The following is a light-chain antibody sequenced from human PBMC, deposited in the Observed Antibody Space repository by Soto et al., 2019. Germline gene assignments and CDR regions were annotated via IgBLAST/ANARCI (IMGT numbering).Light chain of an antibody. J-gene: IGKJ5*01. CDR2: GAS. CDR1: HSVSSTS. CDR3: QHYVTSSIT. V-gene: IGKV3-20*01. Sequence: VLTHSPGTLSLSPGERVTILCFASHSVSSTSLAWYQQKPGKTPRLLIYGASSRATGTPDRISGGGSGTHFTLTISRLEPEDFAVYYCQHYVTSSITFGQGTRLEI.